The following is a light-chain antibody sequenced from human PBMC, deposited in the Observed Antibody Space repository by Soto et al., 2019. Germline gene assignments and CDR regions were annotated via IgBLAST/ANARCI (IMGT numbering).Light chain of an antibody. CDR3: QQYHSWPA. CDR1: QSVSSSY. V-gene: IGKV3-15*01. J-gene: IGKJ1*01. Sequence: EIVLTQSPGTLSLSPGERATLSCRASQSVSSSYLAWYQQKPGQAPRLLIYGAATRATGIPARFSGSGSGTEFTLTISSLQSEDFAVYYCQQYHSWPAFGRGTKVDI. CDR2: GAA.